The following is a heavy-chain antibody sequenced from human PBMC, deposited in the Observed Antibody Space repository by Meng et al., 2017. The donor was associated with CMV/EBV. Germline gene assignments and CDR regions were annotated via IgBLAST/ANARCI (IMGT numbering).Heavy chain of an antibody. Sequence: SDPPSHTRSVLGCYKLSSSYNWGWIRQPPGKGLEWIGSIYYSGNTYYNPSLKSRVTISVDTSKNQFSLKLSSVTAADTAVYYCASRITIFGVVTAFDPWGQGTLVTVSS. J-gene: IGHJ5*02. D-gene: IGHD3-3*01. CDR3: ASRITIFGVVTAFDP. V-gene: IGHV4-39*07. CDR1: GCYKLSSSYN. CDR2: IYYSGNT.